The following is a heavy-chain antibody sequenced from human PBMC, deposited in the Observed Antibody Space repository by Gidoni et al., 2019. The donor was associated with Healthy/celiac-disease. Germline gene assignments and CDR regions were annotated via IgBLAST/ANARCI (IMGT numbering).Heavy chain of an antibody. V-gene: IGHV3-21*01. CDR1: GFTFSSYS. D-gene: IGHD6-6*01. CDR2: ISSSSSYI. J-gene: IGHJ4*02. CDR3: ARVGAARLSGYFDF. Sequence: VQLVESGGGLVKPGGSLRLSCAASGFTFSSYSMNWVRQAPGKGLEWFSSISSSSSYIYYADSVKGRFTISRDNAKTSLYLQMNSLRAEDTAVYYCARVGAARLSGYFDFWGQGTLVTVSS.